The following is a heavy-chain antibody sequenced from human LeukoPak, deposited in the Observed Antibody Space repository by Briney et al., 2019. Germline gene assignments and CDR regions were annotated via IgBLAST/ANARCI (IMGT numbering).Heavy chain of an antibody. CDR3: AREGGTVNWFDP. Sequence: ASVKVSCKASGYTFTSYDINWVRQATGQGLEWMGWMNPNSGNTGYAQKFQGRVTMTRNTSISTAYMELSSLRSEDTAVYYCAREGGTVNWFDPWGQGTLVTVSS. CDR1: GYTFTSYD. J-gene: IGHJ5*02. V-gene: IGHV1-8*01. CDR2: MNPNSGNT. D-gene: IGHD4-17*01.